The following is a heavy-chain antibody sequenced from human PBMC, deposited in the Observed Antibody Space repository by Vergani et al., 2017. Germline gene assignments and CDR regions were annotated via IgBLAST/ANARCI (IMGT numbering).Heavy chain of an antibody. V-gene: IGHV1-69*12. D-gene: IGHD2-2*01. CDR3: AGTAARSYYYYYYGMDV. CDR2: IIPIFGTA. CDR1: GGTFSSYA. Sequence: QVQLVQSGAEVKKPGSSVKVSCKASGGTFSSYAISWVRQAPGQGLEWMGGIIPIFGTANYAQKFQGRVTITADESTSTAYMELSSLRSEDTAVYYGAGTAARSYYYYYYGMDVWGQGTTVTVSS. J-gene: IGHJ6*02.